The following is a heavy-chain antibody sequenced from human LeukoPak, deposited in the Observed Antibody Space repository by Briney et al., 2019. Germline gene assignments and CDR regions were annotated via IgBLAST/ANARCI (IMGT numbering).Heavy chain of an antibody. Sequence: SETLSLTCAVYGGSFSGYYWSWIRQPPGKGLGWIGEINHSGSTNYNPSLKSRVTISVDTSKNQFSLKLSSVTAADTAVYYCATLIDDYVWGSYRYRDYFDYWGQGTLVTVSS. CDR2: INHSGST. CDR1: GGSFSGYY. J-gene: IGHJ4*02. D-gene: IGHD3-16*02. CDR3: ATLIDDYVWGSYRYRDYFDY. V-gene: IGHV4-34*01.